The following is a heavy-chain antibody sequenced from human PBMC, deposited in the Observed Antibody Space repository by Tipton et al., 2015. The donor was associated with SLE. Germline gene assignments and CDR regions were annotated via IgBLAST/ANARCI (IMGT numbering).Heavy chain of an antibody. Sequence: TLSLTCTVSGGSISSYYWSWIRQPPGKGLEWIGYIYYSGSTNYNPSLKSRVTISVDTSKNQFSLKLSSETAADTAVYYCARERSSTPYYYYYMDVWGKGTTVTVSS. V-gene: IGHV4-59*01. J-gene: IGHJ6*03. CDR1: GGSISSYY. CDR3: ARERSSTPYYYYYMDV. CDR2: IYYSGST. D-gene: IGHD2-2*01.